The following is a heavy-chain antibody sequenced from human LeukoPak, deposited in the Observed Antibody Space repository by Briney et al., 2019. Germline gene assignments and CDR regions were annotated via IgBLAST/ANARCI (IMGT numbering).Heavy chain of an antibody. CDR3: ARVSSSWYQDYYYYMDV. V-gene: IGHV1-18*01. CDR2: IIPNSGGT. D-gene: IGHD6-13*01. CDR1: GGTFSSYA. Sequence: ASVKVSCKASGGTFSSYAISWVRQAPGKGLVWMGWIIPNSGGTNYAQKLQGRVTMTTDTSTSTAYMELRSLRSDDTAVYYCARVSSSWYQDYYYYMDVWGKGTTVTISS. J-gene: IGHJ6*03.